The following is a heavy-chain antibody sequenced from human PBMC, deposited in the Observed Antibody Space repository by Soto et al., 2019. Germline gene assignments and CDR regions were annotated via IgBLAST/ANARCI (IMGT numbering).Heavy chain of an antibody. CDR3: ARESVSGTYRFDA. Sequence: XETLSLPCTVSGDSLSTYEWGWIRQPAGERLEWIGRIHDTGRTNYNPSLKSRVTMSVDTSKNQFSLRVNSVTAADTAVYYCARESVSGTYRFDAWGQGTLVTVSS. D-gene: IGHD3-16*02. CDR2: IHDTGRT. V-gene: IGHV4-4*07. CDR1: GDSLSTYE. J-gene: IGHJ4*02.